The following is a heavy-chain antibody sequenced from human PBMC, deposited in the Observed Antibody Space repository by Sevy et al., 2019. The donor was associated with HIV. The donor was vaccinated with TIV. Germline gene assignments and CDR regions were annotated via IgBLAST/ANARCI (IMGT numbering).Heavy chain of an antibody. CDR1: GFTFSSYS. CDR2: ISSSSSYI. D-gene: IGHD5-12*01. V-gene: IGHV3-21*01. Sequence: GGSLRLSCAASGFTFSSYSMNWVRQAPGKGLEWDSSISSSSSYIYYADSVKGRFTISRDNAKNSLYLQMNSLRAEDTAVYYCARGEMATIGAFDIWGQGTMVTVSS. CDR3: ARGEMATIGAFDI. J-gene: IGHJ3*02.